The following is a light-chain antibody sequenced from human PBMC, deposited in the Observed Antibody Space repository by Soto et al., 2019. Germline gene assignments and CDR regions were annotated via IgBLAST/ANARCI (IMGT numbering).Light chain of an antibody. CDR1: QSVTGSH. Sequence: EIVLTQSPGTLSLSPGERATLSCRASQSVTGSHLAWYQQRHGQAPRPLIYGASSRAPGIPDRFSGSGSGTAFTLTITRLEPEDFAVYYCQQYCVSPPTFGQGTKVEMK. V-gene: IGKV3-20*01. J-gene: IGKJ1*01. CDR2: GAS. CDR3: QQYCVSPPT.